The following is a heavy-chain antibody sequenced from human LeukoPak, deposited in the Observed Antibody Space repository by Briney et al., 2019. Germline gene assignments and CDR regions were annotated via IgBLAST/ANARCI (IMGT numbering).Heavy chain of an antibody. Sequence: SETLSLTCTVSGVSLTNYSWSWIRQPPGKGLEWIGYIHYTGGTNYNPSLRSRVTMSVDPSKNQFSLKLSFVPAADTAVYYCARGTVTTGYFDYWGQGNLVTVSS. J-gene: IGHJ4*02. CDR1: GVSLTNYS. D-gene: IGHD4-11*01. CDR2: IHYTGGT. V-gene: IGHV4-59*01. CDR3: ARGTVTTGYFDY.